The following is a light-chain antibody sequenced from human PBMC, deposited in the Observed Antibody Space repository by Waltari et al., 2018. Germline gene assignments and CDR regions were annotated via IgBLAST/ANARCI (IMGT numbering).Light chain of an antibody. CDR2: DAS. CDR3: QKYGTRPAT. Sequence: EIVLTQSPGTLSLSPGERATLSCRASQSVSRTLAWYQQKPGQAPRLLIYDASIRATGIPDRFIGSVSGTDFSLTISRLEPEDLAVYYCQKYGTRPATFGQGTKVEIK. V-gene: IGKV3-20*01. J-gene: IGKJ1*01. CDR1: QSVSRT.